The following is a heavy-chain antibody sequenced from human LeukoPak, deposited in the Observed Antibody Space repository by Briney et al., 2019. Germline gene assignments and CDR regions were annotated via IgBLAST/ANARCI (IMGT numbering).Heavy chain of an antibody. CDR2: INAGNGNT. J-gene: IGHJ4*02. V-gene: IGHV1-3*01. D-gene: IGHD3-22*01. CDR1: GYTFTSYA. CDR3: ASPSYYDSSGYYRFDY. Sequence: ASVTVSCTASGYTFTSYAMHWVRQAPGQGLEWMGWINAGNGNTKYSQKFQGRVTITRDTSASTAYMELSSLRSEDTAVYYCASPSYYDSSGYYRFDYWGQGTLVTVSS.